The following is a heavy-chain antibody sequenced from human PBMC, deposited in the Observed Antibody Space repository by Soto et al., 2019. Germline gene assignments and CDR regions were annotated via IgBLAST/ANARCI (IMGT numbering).Heavy chain of an antibody. V-gene: IGHV3-48*01. CDR2: IGLGSSPK. CDR1: GFTFRNYA. D-gene: IGHD3-22*01. J-gene: IGHJ4*02. Sequence: GGSLRLSCAASGFTFRNYAMNWVRQAPXKGLEWVSYIGLGSSPKYYADSVEGRFTISRDNAKNSLYLQMNSLRAEDTAVYYCARGDGDYYDGNGYLGRHGGKGTLVTVSS. CDR3: ARGDGDYYDGNGYLGRH.